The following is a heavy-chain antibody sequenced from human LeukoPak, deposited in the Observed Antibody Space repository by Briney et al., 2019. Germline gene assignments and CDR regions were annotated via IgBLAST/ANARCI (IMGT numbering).Heavy chain of an antibody. V-gene: IGHV4-59*01. D-gene: IGHD3-22*01. CDR1: GVSISSYY. Sequence: QASETLSLTCTVSGVSISSYYWSWIRQPPGKGLEWIGYIYYSGSTNYNPSLKSRVTISVDTSKNQFSLKLSSVTAADTAVYYCASALNYDSSGYFDYWGQGTLVTVSS. CDR3: ASALNYDSSGYFDY. CDR2: IYYSGST. J-gene: IGHJ4*02.